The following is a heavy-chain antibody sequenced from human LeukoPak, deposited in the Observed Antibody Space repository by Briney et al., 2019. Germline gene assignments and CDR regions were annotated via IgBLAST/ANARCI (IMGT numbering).Heavy chain of an antibody. J-gene: IGHJ6*03. CDR3: ATIGSIFGVEYYYYMDV. CDR1: GVSFSGYY. V-gene: IGHV4-34*01. CDR2: INHSGST. D-gene: IGHD3-3*01. Sequence: SETLSLTCAVYGVSFSGYYWSWIRQPPGKGLEWIGEINHSGSTNYNPSLKSRVTISVDTSKNQFSLKLSSVTAADTAVYYCATIGSIFGVEYYYYMDVWGKGTTVTVSS.